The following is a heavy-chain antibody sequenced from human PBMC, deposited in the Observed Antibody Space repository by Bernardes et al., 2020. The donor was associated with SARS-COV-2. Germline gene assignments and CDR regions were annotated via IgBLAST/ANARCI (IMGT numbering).Heavy chain of an antibody. CDR1: GGSISSYY. V-gene: IGHV4-59*01. J-gene: IGHJ5*02. Sequence: SETLSLTCTVSGGSISSYYWGWIRQSPGKRLEWIGHIYDNGNTNYNPSLESRVTISRDTSKNQFSLKLSSVTAADTAVYFCARWYDSSAYSWLDPWGQGTLVTVSS. D-gene: IGHD3-22*01. CDR2: IYDNGNT. CDR3: ARWYDSSAYSWLDP.